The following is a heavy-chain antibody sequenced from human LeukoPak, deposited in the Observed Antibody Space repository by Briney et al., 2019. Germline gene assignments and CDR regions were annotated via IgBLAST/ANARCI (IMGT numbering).Heavy chain of an antibody. J-gene: IGHJ5*02. CDR3: ARDRGTRNYGDFNWFDP. CDR2: IYYSGST. V-gene: IGHV4-31*03. Sequence: PSQTLSLTCTVSGGSISSGGYYWSWIRQHPGKCLEWFGYIYYSGSTYYNPSLKSRVTISVDTSKNQFSLELSSVTAADTAVYYCARDRGTRNYGDFNWFDPWGQGTLVTVSS. CDR1: GGSISSGGYY. D-gene: IGHD4-17*01.